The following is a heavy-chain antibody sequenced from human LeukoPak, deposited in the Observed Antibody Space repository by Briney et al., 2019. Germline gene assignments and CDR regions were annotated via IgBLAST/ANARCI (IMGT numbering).Heavy chain of an antibody. V-gene: IGHV3-21*01. D-gene: IGHD1-1*01. CDR1: GFTFSSYA. Sequence: PGGSLRLSCAASGFTFSSYAMSWVRQAPGRGLEWVSSISPTGGAIFYADSVRGRFTISRDSAKSSLFLQMNSLKAEDTALYFCASGIRERGFDSWGQGTLVTVSS. CDR3: ASGIRERGFDS. J-gene: IGHJ4*02. CDR2: ISPTGGAI.